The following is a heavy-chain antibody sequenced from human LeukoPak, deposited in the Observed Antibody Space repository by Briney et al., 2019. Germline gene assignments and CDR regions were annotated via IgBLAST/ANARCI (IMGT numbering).Heavy chain of an antibody. CDR3: ARGTEGYSGYED. D-gene: IGHD5-12*01. V-gene: IGHV4-59*01. CDR1: GGSISSYY. J-gene: IGHJ4*02. CDR2: IYYSGST. Sequence: SETLPLTCTVSGGSISSYYWSWIRQPPGKGLEWIGYIYYSGSTNYNPSLKSRVTISVDTSKNQFSLKLSSVTAADTAVYYCARGTEGYSGYEDWGQGTLVTVSS.